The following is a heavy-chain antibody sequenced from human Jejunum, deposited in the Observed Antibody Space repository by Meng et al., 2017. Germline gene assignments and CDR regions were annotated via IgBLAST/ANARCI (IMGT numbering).Heavy chain of an antibody. CDR2: MDPANGNT. CDR3: ARGVTRGVDY. V-gene: IGHV1-8*01. Sequence: DSVKVSCKASGYTFTSLHINWMRQATGEGLEWMGWMDPANGNTAYAQKFQDRVAMTRDTTISTAYMELSSLRSDDTAVYYCARGVTRGVDYWGQGTLVTVSS. J-gene: IGHJ4*02. CDR1: GYTFTSLH. D-gene: IGHD5-18*01.